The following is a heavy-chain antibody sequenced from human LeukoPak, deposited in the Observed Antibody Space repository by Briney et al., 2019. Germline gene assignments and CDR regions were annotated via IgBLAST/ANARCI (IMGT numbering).Heavy chain of an antibody. CDR1: GVSIGSHY. Sequence: SETLSLTCTVSGVSIGSHYWSWIRQSPGKGLEWIGCVNNSGTTVYNPSLTGRVTISVDTSKNQYSLNLRSVTAADAAVYYCARDAYWGQGILVTVSS. J-gene: IGHJ4*02. CDR2: VNNSGTT. CDR3: ARDAY. V-gene: IGHV4-59*11.